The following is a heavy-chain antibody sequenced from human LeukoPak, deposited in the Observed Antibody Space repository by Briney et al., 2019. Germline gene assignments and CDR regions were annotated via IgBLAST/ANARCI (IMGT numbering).Heavy chain of an antibody. J-gene: IGHJ4*02. V-gene: IGHV4-59*08. CDR1: GGSISSYY. D-gene: IGHD2-15*01. CDR2: IYYSGST. CDR3: ARRGGYCSGGSCLDYFDY. Sequence: SETLSLTCTVSGGSISSYYWSWIRQPPGKGLEWIGYIYYSGSTNYNPSLKSRVTISVDTSKNQFSLKLSSVTAADTAVYYCARRGGYCSGGSCLDYFDYWGQGTLVTVSS.